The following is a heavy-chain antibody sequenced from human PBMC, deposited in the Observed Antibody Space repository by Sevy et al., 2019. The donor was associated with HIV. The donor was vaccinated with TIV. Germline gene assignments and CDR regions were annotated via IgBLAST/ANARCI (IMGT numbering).Heavy chain of an antibody. CDR2: IYYSGTT. CDR1: GGSISSYY. CDR3: ARGYSSDAFDI. D-gene: IGHD5-18*01. Sequence: SETLSLTCTLSGGSISSYYWSWIRQPPGKGLEWIGYIYYSGTTNYNPSLKSRVTISVDTSKNQFSLKLGSVTAANTAVYYCARGYSSDAFDIWGQGTMVTVSS. J-gene: IGHJ3*02. V-gene: IGHV4-59*01.